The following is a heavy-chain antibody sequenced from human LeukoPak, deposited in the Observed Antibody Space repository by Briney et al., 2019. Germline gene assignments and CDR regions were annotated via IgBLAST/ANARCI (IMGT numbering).Heavy chain of an antibody. J-gene: IGHJ5*02. Sequence: SETLSLTCTVSGYAIISGGFSWNWIRQPPGKGLEWIGCIYDRGPAHYNPSLKSRFTISVDRPKNQFFLNVTSLTAADTAVYYCARSRQASGLFSSWGQGTLVVVSS. CDR3: ARSRQASGLFSS. CDR2: IYDRGPA. CDR1: GYAIISGGFS. D-gene: IGHD3-10*01. V-gene: IGHV4-30-2*01.